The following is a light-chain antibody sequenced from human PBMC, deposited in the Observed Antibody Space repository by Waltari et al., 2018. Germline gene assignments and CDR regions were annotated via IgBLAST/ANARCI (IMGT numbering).Light chain of an antibody. Sequence: EIVMTQSPATLSVSPGARATLSCRASQSVSSNLAWYQQKPGQAPRLLIYGASTRATGIPARFRGSGSGTEFTLTISSLQSEDFAVYYCQQYNNWLRTFGQGTKVEIK. CDR2: GAS. V-gene: IGKV3-15*01. CDR3: QQYNNWLRT. J-gene: IGKJ1*01. CDR1: QSVSSN.